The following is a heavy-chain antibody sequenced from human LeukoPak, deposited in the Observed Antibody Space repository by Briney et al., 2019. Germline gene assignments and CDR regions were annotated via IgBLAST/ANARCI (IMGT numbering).Heavy chain of an antibody. CDR3: ARGLYSGSYEGIDY. V-gene: IGHV3-30*04. J-gene: IGHJ4*02. CDR2: ISYDGSNK. D-gene: IGHD1-26*01. CDR1: GFTFSNYE. Sequence: PGGSLRLSCADSGFTFSNYEMHWVRQAPGKGLEWVAVISYDGSNKYYADSVKGRFTISRDNSKNTLYLQMNSLRVEDTAVYYCARGLYSGSYEGIDYWGQGTLVTVSS.